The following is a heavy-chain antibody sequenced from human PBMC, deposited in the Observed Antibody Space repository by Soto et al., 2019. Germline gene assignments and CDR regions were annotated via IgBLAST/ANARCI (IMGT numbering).Heavy chain of an antibody. CDR2: IWYDGSNK. J-gene: IGHJ4*02. V-gene: IGHV3-33*01. Sequence: QVQLVESGGGVVQPGRSLRLSCAASGFTFSSYGMHWVRQAPGKGLEWVAVIWYDGSNKYYADSVKGRFTISRDNSKNTGYLQMNSLRAEDTAVYYCARDWAARRAGYSSGWYDYWGQGTLVTVSS. CDR3: ARDWAARRAGYSSGWYDY. D-gene: IGHD6-19*01. CDR1: GFTFSSYG.